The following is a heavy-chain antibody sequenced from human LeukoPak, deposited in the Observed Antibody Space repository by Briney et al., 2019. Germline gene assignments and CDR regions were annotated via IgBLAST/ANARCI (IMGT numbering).Heavy chain of an antibody. CDR3: ARKRGISSAGPSPPALNWFHP. J-gene: IGHJ5*02. Sequence: ASVKVSCKASGYTFTSCVINWVRPATAQGLEWMGWIYPRRGNTGYVHKFPGRVTMTSNPSPSKAYMELNSVRSEDAAVDYGARKRGISSAGPSPPALNWFHPWGQGTLVTVSS. CDR1: GYTFTSCV. CDR2: IYPRRGNT. D-gene: IGHD2-21*01. V-gene: IGHV1-8*01.